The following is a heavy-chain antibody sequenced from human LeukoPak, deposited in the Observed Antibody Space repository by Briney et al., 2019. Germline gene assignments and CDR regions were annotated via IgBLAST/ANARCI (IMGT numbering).Heavy chain of an antibody. D-gene: IGHD3-3*01. CDR3: AQAEKRESGHRFQH. CDR1: GFTFNNYA. V-gene: IGHV3-23*01. Sequence: GGSLRLSCAASGFTFNNYAMNWVRQGPGEGLEWVSAISGTGGSAYYADSVKGRFTISRDNSKNTLYLEMNSLRADDTAVYYCAQAEKRESGHRFQHWGQGILVTVS. J-gene: IGHJ1*01. CDR2: ISGTGGSA.